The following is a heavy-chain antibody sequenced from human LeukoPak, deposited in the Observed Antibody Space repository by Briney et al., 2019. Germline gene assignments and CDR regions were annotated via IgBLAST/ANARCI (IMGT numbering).Heavy chain of an antibody. CDR1: GFTFSSYW. J-gene: IGHJ4*02. CDR2: INSDGSTT. D-gene: IGHD4-23*01. CDR3: ARDLYGGKGDY. V-gene: IGHV3-74*01. Sequence: GGSLRLSCAASGFTFSSYWMHWVRQALGKGLVWVSRINSDGSTTNCADSVKGRFTISRDNAKNTLYLQMNSLRAEDTAVYYCARDLYGGKGDYWGQGTLVTVSS.